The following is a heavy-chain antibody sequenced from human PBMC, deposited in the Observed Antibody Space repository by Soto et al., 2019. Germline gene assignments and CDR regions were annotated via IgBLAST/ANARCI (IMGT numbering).Heavy chain of an antibody. V-gene: IGHV4-39*01. CDR1: GGSISSSSYY. Sequence: SETLSLTCTVSGGSISSSSYYWGWIRQPPGKGLEWIGSIYYSGSTYYNPSLKSRVTISVDTSKNQFSLKLSSVTAADTAVYYCARRSYYDSSGYYSYYLDYWGQGTLVTVSS. CDR3: ARRSYYDSSGYYSYYLDY. D-gene: IGHD3-22*01. J-gene: IGHJ4*02. CDR2: IYYSGST.